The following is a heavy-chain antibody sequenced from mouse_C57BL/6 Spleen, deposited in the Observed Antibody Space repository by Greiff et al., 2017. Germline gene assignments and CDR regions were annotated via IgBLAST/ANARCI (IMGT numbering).Heavy chain of an antibody. CDR2: ISYDGSN. D-gene: IGHD2-12*01. V-gene: IGHV3-6*01. CDR3: ARGPLDSPAWFAY. J-gene: IGHJ3*01. Sequence: EVQLQQSGPGLVKPSQSLSLTCSVTGYSITSGYYWNWIRQFPGNKLEWMGYISYDGSNNYNPSLKNRISITRDTSKNQFFLKLNSVTTEDTATYYCARGPLDSPAWFAYWGQGTLVTVSA. CDR1: GYSITSGYY.